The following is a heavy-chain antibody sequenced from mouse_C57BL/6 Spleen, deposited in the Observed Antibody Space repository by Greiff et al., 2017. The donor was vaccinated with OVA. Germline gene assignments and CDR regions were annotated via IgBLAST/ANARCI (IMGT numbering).Heavy chain of an antibody. CDR3: AREEAYYCGSSYSAWFAY. Sequence: VQLQESGPELVKPGASVKISCKASGYAFSSSWMNWVKQRPGKGLEWIGRIYPGDGDTNYNGKFKGKATLTADKSSSTAYMQLSNLTSEDSAVYFCAREEAYYCGSSYSAWFAYRGQGTLVTVSA. D-gene: IGHD1-1*01. CDR1: GYAFSSSW. J-gene: IGHJ3*01. CDR2: IYPGDGDT. V-gene: IGHV1-82*01.